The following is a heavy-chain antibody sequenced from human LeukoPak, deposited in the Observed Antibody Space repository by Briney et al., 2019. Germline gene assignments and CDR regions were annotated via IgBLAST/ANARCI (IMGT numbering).Heavy chain of an antibody. CDR3: ARDRVYDSSGYPPPFDY. V-gene: IGHV1-69*04. CDR2: IIPILGIA. Sequence: GASVKVSCKASGGTFSSYAISWVRQAPGQGLEWMGRIIPILGIANYAQKFQGRVTITADKSTSTAYMELSSLRSEDTAVYYCARDRVYDSSGYPPPFDYWGQGTLVTVSS. J-gene: IGHJ4*02. CDR1: GGTFSSYA. D-gene: IGHD3-22*01.